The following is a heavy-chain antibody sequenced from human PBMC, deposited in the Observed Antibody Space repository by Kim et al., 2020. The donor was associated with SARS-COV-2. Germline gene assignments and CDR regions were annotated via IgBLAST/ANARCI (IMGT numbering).Heavy chain of an antibody. J-gene: IGHJ4*02. Sequence: PPLKGRVTMSVDTSKNHFSLKLSSVTAADTAVYYCAGTSGGNPPMAYFDYWGQGTLVTVSS. D-gene: IGHD2-15*01. CDR3: AGTSGGNPPMAYFDY. V-gene: IGHV4-61*03.